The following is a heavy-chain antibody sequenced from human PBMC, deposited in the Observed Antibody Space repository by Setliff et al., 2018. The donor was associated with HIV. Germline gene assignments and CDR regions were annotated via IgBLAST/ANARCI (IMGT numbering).Heavy chain of an antibody. Sequence: SETLSLTCAVSGYSVSSGYYWGWIRQPPGKGLEWIASIYYSGSTYYAPSLKSRVTISVDTSKNQFSLKLTSVTAAETAVYFCARVVPREVARPGWLDPWGQGTLVTVSS. CDR1: GYSVSSGYY. CDR2: IYYSGST. J-gene: IGHJ5*02. D-gene: IGHD5-12*01. V-gene: IGHV4-38-2*01. CDR3: ARVVPREVARPGWLDP.